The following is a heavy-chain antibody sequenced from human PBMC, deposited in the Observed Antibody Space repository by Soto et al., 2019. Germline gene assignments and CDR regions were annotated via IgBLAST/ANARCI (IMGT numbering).Heavy chain of an antibody. CDR1: GFTFSSYS. V-gene: IGHV3-21*01. CDR2: ISSSSSYI. CDR3: ASDRGVYFDY. J-gene: IGHJ4*02. D-gene: IGHD3-10*01. Sequence: GGSLRLSCAASGFTFSSYSTNWVRQAPGKGLEWVSSISSSSSYIYYADSVKGRFTISRDNAKNSLYLQMNSLRAEDTAVYYCASDRGVYFDYWGQGTLVTVSS.